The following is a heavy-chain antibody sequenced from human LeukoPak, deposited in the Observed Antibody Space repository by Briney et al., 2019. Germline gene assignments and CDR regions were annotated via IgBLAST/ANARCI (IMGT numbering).Heavy chain of an antibody. D-gene: IGHD4-17*01. CDR2: FNPEDGET. J-gene: IGHJ4*02. CDR1: GYIFTELS. CDR3: ATDASGDYLNH. Sequence: GASVKVSCKVSGYIFTELSMHWVRQAPGKGLEWMGGFNPEDGETFYAQKFQGRVTMTEDTSTDTAYMEPSSLSYDDTAVYYCATDASGDYLNHWGQGTLVTVSS. V-gene: IGHV1-24*01.